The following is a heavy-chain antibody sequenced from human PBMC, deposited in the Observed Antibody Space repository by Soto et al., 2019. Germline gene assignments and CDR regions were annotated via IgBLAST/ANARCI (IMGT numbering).Heavy chain of an antibody. CDR3: AKDKRGIVTSEDAFDI. CDR2: ISYDGSNK. V-gene: IGHV3-30*18. CDR1: GFTFSSYG. D-gene: IGHD3-16*01. Sequence: QVQLVESGGGVVQPGRSLRLSCAASGFTFSSYGMHWVRQAPGKGLEWVAVISYDGSNKYYADSVKGRFTISRDNSKNTRYLQMNSLRAEDTAVYYCAKDKRGIVTSEDAFDIWGQGTLVTVSS. J-gene: IGHJ3*02.